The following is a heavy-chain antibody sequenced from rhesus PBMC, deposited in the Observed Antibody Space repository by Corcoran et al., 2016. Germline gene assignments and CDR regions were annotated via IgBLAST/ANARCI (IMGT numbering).Heavy chain of an antibody. V-gene: IGHV4-80*01. Sequence: QVQLQESGPGLVKPSETLSLTCAVSGGSFSSYWWSWIRQPPGKGLEWIGEINGNSWSTNYNPSLKSRVNISKDASKNQFSLKLSAVTAADTAVYYCARTYYNIWTGYLDYWGQGVLVTVSS. CDR2: INGNSWST. J-gene: IGHJ4*01. CDR3: ARTYYNIWTGYLDY. CDR1: GGSFSSYW. D-gene: IGHD3-3*01.